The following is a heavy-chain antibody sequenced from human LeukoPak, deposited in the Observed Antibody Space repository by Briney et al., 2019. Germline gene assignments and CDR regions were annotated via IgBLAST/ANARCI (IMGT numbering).Heavy chain of an antibody. V-gene: IGHV3-7*01. CDR2: KKKDGSEK. J-gene: IGHJ3*02. CDR3: ARDKDSFDSGGSYLDAFDI. D-gene: IGHD3-22*01. Sequence: GGSLRLSCAASGFTFSSFWMSWVRQAPGKGLEWVANKKKDGSEKYYVDSVKGRFTIYRDNAKNSLFLQMNSLRSEDTAVYYCARDKDSFDSGGSYLDAFDIWGHGTMVTVSS. CDR1: GFTFSSFW.